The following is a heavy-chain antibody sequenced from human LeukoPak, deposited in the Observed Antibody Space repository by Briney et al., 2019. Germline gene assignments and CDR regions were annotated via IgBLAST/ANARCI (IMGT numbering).Heavy chain of an antibody. D-gene: IGHD6-25*01. CDR1: GFTFSSYA. Sequence: PGGSLRLSCAASGFTFSSYAMHWVRQAPGKGLEWVAVISYDGSNKYYADSVKGRFTISRDNSKNTLYLQMNSLRAEDTAVYYCARSPHGSGPLYYGMDVWGQGTTVTVSS. CDR2: ISYDGSNK. V-gene: IGHV3-30-3*01. CDR3: ARSPHGSGPLYYGMDV. J-gene: IGHJ6*02.